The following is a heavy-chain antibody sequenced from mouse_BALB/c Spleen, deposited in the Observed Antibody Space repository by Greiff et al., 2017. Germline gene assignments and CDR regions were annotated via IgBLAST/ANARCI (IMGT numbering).Heavy chain of an antibody. CDR3: ASYGNYAWFAY. CDR2: IWAGGST. V-gene: IGHV2-9*02. CDR1: GFSLTSYG. D-gene: IGHD2-1*01. J-gene: IGHJ3*01. Sequence: QVQLKQSGPGLVAPSQSLSITCTVSGFSLTSYGVHWVRQPPGKGLEWLGVIWAGGSTNYNSALMSRLSISKDNSKSQVFLKMNSLQTDYTAMYYCASYGNYAWFAYWGQGTLVTVSA.